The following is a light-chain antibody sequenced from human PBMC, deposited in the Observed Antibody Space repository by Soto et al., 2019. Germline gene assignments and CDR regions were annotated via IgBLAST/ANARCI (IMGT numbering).Light chain of an antibody. CDR1: QSVDIS. CDR3: HQRQSWPRT. Sequence: DIVMTQSPATLSVSPGERATLSCRASQSVDISLAWYQQKPGQAPRLLIYGASTRATGIPARFSAWGSETDFTLTISDVEPEDFAVYYCHQRQSWPRTFGQGTKVEIK. CDR2: GAS. J-gene: IGKJ1*01. V-gene: IGKV3-15*01.